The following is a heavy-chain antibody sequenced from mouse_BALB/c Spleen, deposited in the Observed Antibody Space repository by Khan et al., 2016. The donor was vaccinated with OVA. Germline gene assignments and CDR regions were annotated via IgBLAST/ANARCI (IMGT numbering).Heavy chain of an antibody. V-gene: IGHV3-2*02. CDR3: ASERLLLRYPDYFDY. CDR1: GYSITSDYA. D-gene: IGHD1-1*01. J-gene: IGHJ2*01. Sequence: EVQLQESGPGLLKPSQSLSLTCTVTGYSITSDYAWNRIRQFPGNKLEWRAYIDYSGSTTSNPSLRSRTSITRDTSKNQFCLQLNSVTTEDTATYYCASERLLLRYPDYFDYWGQGTTLTVSS. CDR2: IDYSGST.